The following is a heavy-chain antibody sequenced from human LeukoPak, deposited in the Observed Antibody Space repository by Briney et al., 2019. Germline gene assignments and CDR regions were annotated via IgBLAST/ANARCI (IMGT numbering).Heavy chain of an antibody. CDR1: GFTFSSYS. J-gene: IGHJ4*02. D-gene: IGHD4/OR15-4a*01. CDR3: ARDYANYDHFDY. CDR2: INSDGSST. Sequence: PRGSLRLSCAASGFTFSSYSMNWVRQAPGKGLEWVSRINSDGSSTRYADSVKGRFTISRDNAKNTLYLQVNSLRAEDTAVYYCARDYANYDHFDYWGQGTLVTVSS. V-gene: IGHV3-74*01.